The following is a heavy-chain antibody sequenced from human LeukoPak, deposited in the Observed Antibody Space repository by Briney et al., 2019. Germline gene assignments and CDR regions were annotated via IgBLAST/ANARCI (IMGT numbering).Heavy chain of an antibody. V-gene: IGHV4-34*01. CDR2: INHSGST. Sequence: PSETLSLTCAVYGGSFSGYYWSWIRQPPGKGLEWIGEINHSGSTNYNPSLKSRLTISVDTSKNQFSLRLRSVTAADTAVYYCARSSGWSFFDCWGQGSLVTVSS. CDR3: ARSSGWSFFDC. J-gene: IGHJ4*02. D-gene: IGHD6-19*01. CDR1: GGSFSGYY.